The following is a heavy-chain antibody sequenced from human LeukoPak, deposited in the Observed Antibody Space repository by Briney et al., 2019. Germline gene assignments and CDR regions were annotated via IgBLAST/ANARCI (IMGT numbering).Heavy chain of an antibody. CDR1: GGSISNYY. J-gene: IGHJ4*02. D-gene: IGHD5-18*01. V-gene: IGHV4-4*07. CDR2: THTSGST. CDR3: ARGRWNTGMVSPYYFDY. Sequence: SETLSLTCTVSGGSISNYYWSWIRQPAGKGLEWIGRTHTSGSTNYNTSLKGRLTMSVDTSKNQFSLKLSSVTAADTAVYYCARGRWNTGMVSPYYFDYWGQGTLVTVSS.